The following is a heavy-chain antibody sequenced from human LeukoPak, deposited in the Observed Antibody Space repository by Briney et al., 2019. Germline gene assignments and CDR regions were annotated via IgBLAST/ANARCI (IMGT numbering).Heavy chain of an antibody. CDR2: IYYSGST. J-gene: IGHJ4*02. V-gene: IGHV4-59*01. CDR1: GGSISSYY. CDR3: ARLKCISTTCPSRYVMDV. D-gene: IGHD2-2*01. Sequence: PSETLSLTCSVSGGSISSYYWSWIRQPPGKGLEYIGYIYYSGSTNHNPSLKSRVTISVDTSKDQFSLNLTSVTAADTAVYYCARLKCISTTCPSRYVMDVWGQGTLVTVSS.